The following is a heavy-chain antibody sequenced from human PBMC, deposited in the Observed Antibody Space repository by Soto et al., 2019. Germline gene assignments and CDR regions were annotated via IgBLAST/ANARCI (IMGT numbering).Heavy chain of an antibody. V-gene: IGHV4-31*03. CDR3: AREVPLGLWFGELYVGDAFDI. Sequence: SETLSLTCTVSGGSISSGGYYWSWIRQHPGKGLEWIGYIYYSGSTYYNPSLKSRVTISVDTSKNQFPLKLSSVTAADTAVYYCAREVPLGLWFGELYVGDAFDIWGQGTMVTVSS. D-gene: IGHD3-10*01. J-gene: IGHJ3*02. CDR1: GGSISSGGYY. CDR2: IYYSGST.